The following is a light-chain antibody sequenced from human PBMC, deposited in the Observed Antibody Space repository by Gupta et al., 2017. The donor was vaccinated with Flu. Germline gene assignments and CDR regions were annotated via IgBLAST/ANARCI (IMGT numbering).Light chain of an antibody. J-gene: IGLJ3*02. CDR1: SRDACGYNY. Sequence: QSALTKPASVSGSPGQSITISCTGTSRDACGYNYVSWYQQHPGKATKLMIYDVSNRPSGVTNPFSGSKSSNTASLTISGLQAEDEADYYCTSYTSSSGVFGGGTKLTVL. CDR3: TSYTSSSGV. V-gene: IGLV2-14*01. CDR2: DVS.